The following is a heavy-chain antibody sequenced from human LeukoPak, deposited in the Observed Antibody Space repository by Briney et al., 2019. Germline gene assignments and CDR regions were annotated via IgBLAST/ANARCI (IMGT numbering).Heavy chain of an antibody. D-gene: IGHD5-12*01. Sequence: SETLSLTCAVYGGSFSGYYWSWIRQPPGKGLEWIGEINHSGSTNYNPSLKSRVTISVDTSKNQFSLKLSSVTAADTAVYYCASSGSGLLYYFDYWGQGTLVTVSS. J-gene: IGHJ4*02. CDR1: GGSFSGYY. CDR3: ASSGSGLLYYFDY. V-gene: IGHV4-34*01. CDR2: INHSGST.